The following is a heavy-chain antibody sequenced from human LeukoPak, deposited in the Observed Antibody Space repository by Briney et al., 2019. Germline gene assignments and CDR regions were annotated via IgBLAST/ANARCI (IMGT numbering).Heavy chain of an antibody. V-gene: IGHV4-31*03. J-gene: IGHJ4*02. D-gene: IGHD3-22*01. CDR1: DGSISSSGYY. Sequence: PSETLSLTCTVSDGSISSSGYYWGWIRQPPGKGLEWIGYIYYSGSTYYNPSLKSRVTISMDTSENHFSLKLSSVTAADTAVYYCAKSYDSGGYYFDYWGQGTLVTVSS. CDR3: AKSYDSGGYYFDY. CDR2: IYYSGST.